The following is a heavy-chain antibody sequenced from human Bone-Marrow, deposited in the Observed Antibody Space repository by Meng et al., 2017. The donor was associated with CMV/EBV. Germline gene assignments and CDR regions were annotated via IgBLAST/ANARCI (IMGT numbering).Heavy chain of an antibody. CDR3: ARDRGDVLRYFDWLPYPNDY. Sequence: GESLKISCAASGFTFSSYSMNWVRQAPGKGLEWVSYISSSSSTIYYADSVKGRFTISRDNAKNSLYLQMNSLRAEDTAVYYCARDRGDVLRYFDWLPYPNDYWGQGTLVTSPQ. J-gene: IGHJ4*02. CDR1: GFTFSSYS. D-gene: IGHD3-9*01. V-gene: IGHV3-48*04. CDR2: ISSSSSTI.